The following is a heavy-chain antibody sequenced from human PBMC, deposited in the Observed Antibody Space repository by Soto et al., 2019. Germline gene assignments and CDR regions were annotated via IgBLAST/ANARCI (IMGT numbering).Heavy chain of an antibody. CDR3: ARHGDSGIGAYNWFDP. J-gene: IGHJ5*02. Sequence: SETLSLTCTVSGGSISSYYWSWIRQPPGKGLEWIGYIYYSGSTNYNPSLKSRVTISVDTSKNQFSLKLSSVTAADTAVYYCARHGDSGIGAYNWFDPWGQGTLVTVSS. D-gene: IGHD4-17*01. CDR1: GGSISSYY. V-gene: IGHV4-59*01. CDR2: IYYSGST.